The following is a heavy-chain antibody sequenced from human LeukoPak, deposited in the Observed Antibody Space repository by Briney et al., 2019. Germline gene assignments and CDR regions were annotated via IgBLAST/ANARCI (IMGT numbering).Heavy chain of an antibody. J-gene: IGHJ4*02. V-gene: IGHV3-53*01. CDR3: ARVSGSGSYKSFDY. D-gene: IGHD3-10*01. CDR1: GFTVSSNY. CDR2: IYSGGST. Sequence: GGSLRLSCAASGFTVSSNYMSWVRQAPGKGLEWVSVIYSGGSTYYADSVKGRFTISRDNSKNTLYLQMNSLRAEDTAVYYCARVSGSGSYKSFDYWGQGTLVTVSS.